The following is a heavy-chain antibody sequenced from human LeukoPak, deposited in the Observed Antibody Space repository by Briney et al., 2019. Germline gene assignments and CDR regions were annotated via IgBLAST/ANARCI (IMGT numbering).Heavy chain of an antibody. J-gene: IGHJ5*02. CDR2: INPNSGGT. V-gene: IGHV1-2*02. D-gene: IGHD3-9*01. Sequence: ASVKVSCKASGYTFTGYYMHWVRQAPGQGLEWMGWINPNSGGTNYAQKFQGRVTMIRDTSISTAYMELSRLRSDDTAVYYCARGRYFDWLSSNWFDPWGQGTLVTVSS. CDR3: ARGRYFDWLSSNWFDP. CDR1: GYTFTGYY.